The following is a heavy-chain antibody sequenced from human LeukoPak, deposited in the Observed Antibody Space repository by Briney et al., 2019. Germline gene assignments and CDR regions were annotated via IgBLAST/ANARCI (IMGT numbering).Heavy chain of an antibody. CDR2: IYGGGST. CDR1: GFTVSRNY. J-gene: IGHJ4*02. D-gene: IGHD4-17*01. Sequence: GGSLRLSCAASGFTVSRNYMGWVRQVPGKGLEWVSVIYGGGSTYYADSVKGRFTISRDNSKNTLYLQMNSLKAEDTAVYYCAARDRGDYPYFDYWGQGTLVTVSS. V-gene: IGHV3-53*01. CDR3: AARDRGDYPYFDY.